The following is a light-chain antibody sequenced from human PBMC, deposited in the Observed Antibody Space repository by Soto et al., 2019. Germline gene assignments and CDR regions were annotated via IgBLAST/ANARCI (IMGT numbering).Light chain of an antibody. Sequence: QSMLSQPGSASGAPRQSITISCTGASSDVGSYTCVSWYRQHPGKAPKLMIYEVNNRPSGVANRFSCCESGNAASLTISGLQAEDEADYYCSSYTSSSTLYVFGTGTKVTVL. J-gene: IGLJ1*01. CDR1: SSDVGSYTC. V-gene: IGLV2-14*01. CDR3: SSYTSSSTLYV. CDR2: EVN.